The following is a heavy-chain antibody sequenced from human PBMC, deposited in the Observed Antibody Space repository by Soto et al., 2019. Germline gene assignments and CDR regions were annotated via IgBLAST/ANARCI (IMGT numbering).Heavy chain of an antibody. CDR1: GGSISSGGYS. J-gene: IGHJ6*02. V-gene: IGHV4-30-2*01. CDR3: ARGGIVATILNGMDV. D-gene: IGHD5-12*01. Sequence: SETLSLSCAVSGGSISSGGYSWSWIRQPPGKGLEWIGYIYHSGSTYYNPSLKSRVTISVDRSKNQFSLKLSSVTAADTAVYYCARGGIVATILNGMDVWGQGTTVTVSS. CDR2: IYHSGST.